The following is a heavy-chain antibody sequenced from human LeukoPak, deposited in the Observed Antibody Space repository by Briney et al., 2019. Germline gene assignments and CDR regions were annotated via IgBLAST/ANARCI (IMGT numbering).Heavy chain of an antibody. D-gene: IGHD6-19*01. J-gene: IGHJ2*01. CDR1: GGSISSYY. CDR2: IYTSGST. Sequence: SETLSLTCTVSGGSISSYYWSWIRQPAGKGLEWIERIYTSGSTNYNPSLKSRVTMSVDTSKNQFSLKLSSVTAADTAVYYCARGGYSSGYLTPNWYFDLWGRGTLVTVSS. V-gene: IGHV4-4*07. CDR3: ARGGYSSGYLTPNWYFDL.